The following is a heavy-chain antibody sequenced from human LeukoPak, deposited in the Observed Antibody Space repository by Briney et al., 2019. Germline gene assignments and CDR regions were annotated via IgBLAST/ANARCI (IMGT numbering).Heavy chain of an antibody. J-gene: IGHJ6*03. D-gene: IGHD3-3*01. CDR1: GFTFSSYA. CDR3: ARDFGVVISSYYYYYMDV. V-gene: IGHV3-30*04. Sequence: GGSLRLSCAASGFTFSSYAMHWVRQAPGKGLEGVAVISYDGRNKYYADSVKGRFTISRDNSKNTLYLRMNSLRAEDTGVYYCARDFGVVISSYYYYYMDVWGKGTTVTVSS. CDR2: ISYDGRNK.